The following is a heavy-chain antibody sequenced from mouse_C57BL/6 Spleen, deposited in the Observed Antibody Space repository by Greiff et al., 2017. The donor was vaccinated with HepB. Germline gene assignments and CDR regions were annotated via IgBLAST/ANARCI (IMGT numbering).Heavy chain of an antibody. Sequence: EVKVVESGGDLVKPGGSLKLSCAASGFTFSSYGMSWVRQTPDKRLEWVATISSGGSYTYYPDSVKGRFTISRDNAKNTLYLQMSSLKSEDTAMYYCARTPDYGSTLYFDYWGQGTTLTVSS. CDR2: ISSGGSYT. CDR1: GFTFSSYG. J-gene: IGHJ2*01. D-gene: IGHD1-1*01. V-gene: IGHV5-6*01. CDR3: ARTPDYGSTLYFDY.